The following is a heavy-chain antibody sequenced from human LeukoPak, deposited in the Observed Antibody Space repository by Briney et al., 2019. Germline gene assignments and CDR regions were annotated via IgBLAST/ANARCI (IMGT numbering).Heavy chain of an antibody. CDR2: ISWNSGSI. CDR1: GFTFDDYA. Sequence: PGGSLTLSCAASGFTFDDYAMHWVRQAPGKGLEWVSGISWNSGSIVYADSVKGRFTISRDNAKNSLYMQMNSLRAEDTALYYCAKDGYSSSFSPPSFDPWGQGTLVTVSS. D-gene: IGHD6-6*01. J-gene: IGHJ5*02. V-gene: IGHV3-9*01. CDR3: AKDGYSSSFSPPSFDP.